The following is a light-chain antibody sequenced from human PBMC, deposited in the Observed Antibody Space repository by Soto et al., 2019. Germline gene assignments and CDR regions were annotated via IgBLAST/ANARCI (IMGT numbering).Light chain of an antibody. Sequence: QSVLTQPASVSGSPGRSITISCTGTSSDVGSGDVVSWYQHYPGKAPQLIIYEGFKRPSGVSSRFSGSKSGNTASLTISGLQAEDEAEYYCCSHAGRDTYVFGTGTKLTVL. CDR2: EGF. J-gene: IGLJ1*01. CDR3: CSHAGRDTYV. V-gene: IGLV2-23*01. CDR1: SSDVGSGDV.